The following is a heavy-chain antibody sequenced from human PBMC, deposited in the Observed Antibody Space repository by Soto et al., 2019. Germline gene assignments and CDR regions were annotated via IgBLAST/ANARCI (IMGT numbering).Heavy chain of an antibody. Sequence: GGSLRLSCAGSGFTFSDCAFHWVRQAPGKGLEWVAVISFDGNNKYYADSVKGRFTISRDNAKNSLYLQMNSLRDEDTAVYYCARAARQKRYYFDYWGQGTLVTVSS. D-gene: IGHD6-6*01. J-gene: IGHJ4*02. CDR1: GFTFSDCA. CDR3: ARAARQKRYYFDY. CDR2: ISFDGNNK. V-gene: IGHV3-30*04.